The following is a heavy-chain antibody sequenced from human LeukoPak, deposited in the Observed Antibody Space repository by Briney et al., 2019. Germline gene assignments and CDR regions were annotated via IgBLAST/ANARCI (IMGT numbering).Heavy chain of an antibody. V-gene: IGHV4-59*01. J-gene: IGHJ6*03. D-gene: IGHD3-3*01. CDR3: ARGGENYDFWSGYYRPIVMDV. CDR1: GGSISSYY. CDR2: IYYSGST. Sequence: PSETLSLTCAVSGGSISSYYWSWIRQPPGKGLEWIGYIYYSGSTNYNPSLKSRVTISVDTSKNQFSLKLSSVTAADTAVYYCARGGENYDFWSGYYRPIVMDVWGKGTTVTGSS.